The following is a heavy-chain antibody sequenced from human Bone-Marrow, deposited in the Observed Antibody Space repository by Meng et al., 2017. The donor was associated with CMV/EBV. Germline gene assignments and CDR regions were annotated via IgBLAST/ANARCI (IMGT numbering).Heavy chain of an antibody. CDR3: ARGRGMDV. J-gene: IGHJ6*02. CDR1: GFTFSSYW. V-gene: IGHV3-7*01. Sequence: GESLKISCAASGFTFSSYWMSWVRQAPGKGLEWVANIKQDGSEKYYVDSVKGRFAISRDNDKNSLYLQMNSLRAEDTAVYYCARGRGMDVWGQGTTVTVSS. CDR2: IKQDGSEK.